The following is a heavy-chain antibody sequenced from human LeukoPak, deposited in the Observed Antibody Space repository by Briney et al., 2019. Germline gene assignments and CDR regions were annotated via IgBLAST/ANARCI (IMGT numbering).Heavy chain of an antibody. D-gene: IGHD3-3*01. J-gene: IGHJ3*02. CDR1: GFAFSDSY. CDR3: ARDKNGVFDI. Sequence: GGSLRLSCAASGFAFSDSYMSWIRQVPGKGLEWVSSISSGSTYIYNADPVQGRFTISRDNAKNSLFLLVNSLRAEDTAVYYCARDKNGVFDIWGQGTMVTVSS. V-gene: IGHV3-11*04. CDR2: ISSGSTYI.